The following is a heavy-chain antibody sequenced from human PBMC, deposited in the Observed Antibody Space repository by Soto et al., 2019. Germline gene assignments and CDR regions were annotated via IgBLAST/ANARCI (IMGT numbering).Heavy chain of an antibody. CDR2: ISGSGGST. Sequence: GGSLRLSCAASGFTFSSYAMSWVRQAPGKGLEWVSAISGSGGSTYYADSVKGRFTISRDNSKNTLYLQMNSLRAEDTAVYYCAKSRPPKLSTTVTTRYYYGMDVWGQGTTVTVSS. J-gene: IGHJ6*02. CDR3: AKSRPPKLSTTVTTRYYYGMDV. V-gene: IGHV3-23*01. D-gene: IGHD4-17*01. CDR1: GFTFSSYA.